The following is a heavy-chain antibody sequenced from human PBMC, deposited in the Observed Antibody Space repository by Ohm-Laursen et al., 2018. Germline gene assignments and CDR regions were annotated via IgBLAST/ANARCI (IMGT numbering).Heavy chain of an antibody. CDR1: GGSFRGYY. CDR2: INHSGST. V-gene: IGHV4-34*01. D-gene: IGHD6-6*01. Sequence: TLSLTWAVYGGSFRGYYWSWIRQPPGKGLEWIGEINHSGSTNYNPSLKSRVTISVDTSKNQFSLKLSSVTAADTAVYYCARCGRIAARQRGYYGMDVWGQGTTVTVSS. J-gene: IGHJ6*02. CDR3: ARCGRIAARQRGYYGMDV.